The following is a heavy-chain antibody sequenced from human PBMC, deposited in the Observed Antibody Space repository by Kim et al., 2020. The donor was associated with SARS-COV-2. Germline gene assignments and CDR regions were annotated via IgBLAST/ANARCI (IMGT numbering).Heavy chain of an antibody. CDR2: IYSGGST. V-gene: IGHV3-66*01. CDR3: ARAPRGDDILTGYYFY. CDR1: GFTVSSNY. D-gene: IGHD3-9*01. Sequence: GGSLRLSCAASGFTVSSNYMSWVRQAPGKGLEWVSVIYSGGSTYYADSMKGRFTISRDNSKNTLYLQMNSLRAEDTSVYYCARAPRGDDILTGYYFYWGQGTLVTVSS. J-gene: IGHJ4*02.